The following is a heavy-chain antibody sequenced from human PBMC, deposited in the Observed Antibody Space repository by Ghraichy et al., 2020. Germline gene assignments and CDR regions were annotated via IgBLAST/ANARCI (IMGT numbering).Heavy chain of an antibody. CDR1: GFTFSNYA. D-gene: IGHD2-15*01. Sequence: GSLRLSCAASGFTFSNYAMSWVRQAPGKGLEWVSAISSSGDSTHYADSVKGRFTISRDNAKKTLLLQMNSLRAEDTAVYYCAKDSAFSGGVGAFDIWGQGTMVTVSS. V-gene: IGHV3-23*01. CDR3: AKDSAFSGGVGAFDI. J-gene: IGHJ3*02. CDR2: ISSSGDST.